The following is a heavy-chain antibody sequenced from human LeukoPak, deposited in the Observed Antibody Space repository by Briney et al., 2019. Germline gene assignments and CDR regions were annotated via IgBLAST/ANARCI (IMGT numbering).Heavy chain of an antibody. Sequence: GGSLRLSCAASGFTFSDYYMSWIRQAPGKGLEWVSYISSSGSTIYYADSVKGRFTISRDNSKNMLYLQMGSLRADDTAVYYCARDNRAFDPWGQGTLVTVSS. CDR1: GFTFSDYY. CDR2: ISSSGSTI. J-gene: IGHJ5*02. D-gene: IGHD3-16*02. CDR3: ARDNRAFDP. V-gene: IGHV3-11*04.